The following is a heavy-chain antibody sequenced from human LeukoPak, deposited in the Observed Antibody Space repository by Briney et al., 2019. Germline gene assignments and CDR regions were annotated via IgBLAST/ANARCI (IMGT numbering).Heavy chain of an antibody. CDR2: ITSSSSYI. CDR1: GFTFSSYS. D-gene: IGHD3-10*01. CDR3: ARTVKVYYGSEISYYYYMDV. J-gene: IGHJ6*03. V-gene: IGHV3-21*06. Sequence: GGSLRLSCAASGFTFSSYSMNWVRQDPGKGLEWVSSITSSSSYIYYADSVKGRFTISRDNAKNSLYLQMDSLRVEDTAVYYCARTVKVYYGSEISYYYYMDVWGKGTTVTISS.